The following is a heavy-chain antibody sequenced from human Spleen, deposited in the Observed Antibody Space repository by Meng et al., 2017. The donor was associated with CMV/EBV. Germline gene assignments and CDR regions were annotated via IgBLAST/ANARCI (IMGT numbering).Heavy chain of an antibody. Sequence: GGSLRLSCAASGFTFSSYAMSWVRQAPGKGLEWVSAISGSGGSTYYADSVKGRFTISRDNSKNTLYLQMNSLRAEDTAVYYCAKDSPRYYDFWSGYYHYWGQGTLVTVSS. V-gene: IGHV3-23*01. CDR3: AKDSPRYYDFWSGYYHY. CDR1: GFTFSSYA. D-gene: IGHD3-3*01. CDR2: ISGSGGST. J-gene: IGHJ4*02.